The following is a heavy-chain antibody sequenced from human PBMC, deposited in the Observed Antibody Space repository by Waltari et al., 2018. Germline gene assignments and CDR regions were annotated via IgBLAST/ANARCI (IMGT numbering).Heavy chain of an antibody. CDR3: TRDLYGSGGDWFDP. CDR1: GFAFTDPA. Sequence: EVRLAASGGGLVKPGGSLRLSCTASGFAFTDPAMNWVRQAPGTGLEWVSSIGGTHSNIFYADSVKGRFTVSRDNAKNSLYLQMDNLRAEDSGLYFCTRDLYGSGGDWFDPWGQGTLVTVSS. J-gene: IGHJ5*02. CDR2: IGGTHSNI. V-gene: IGHV3-21*03. D-gene: IGHD3-10*01.